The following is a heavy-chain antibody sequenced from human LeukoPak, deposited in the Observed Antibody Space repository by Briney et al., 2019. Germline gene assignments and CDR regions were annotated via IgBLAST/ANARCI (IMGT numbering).Heavy chain of an antibody. D-gene: IGHD2-21*02. CDR3: ARGLGEVTAFDY. CDR1: GGSISSGGYY. CDR2: MYYSGST. J-gene: IGHJ4*02. Sequence: SETLSLTCTVSGGSISSGGYYWTWIRQPPGKGLEWIGYMYYSGSTKYNPSLKSRVTISVDTSKNQFSLKVTSLTAADTAAYYCARGLGEVTAFDYWGQGTLVSVSS. V-gene: IGHV4-61*08.